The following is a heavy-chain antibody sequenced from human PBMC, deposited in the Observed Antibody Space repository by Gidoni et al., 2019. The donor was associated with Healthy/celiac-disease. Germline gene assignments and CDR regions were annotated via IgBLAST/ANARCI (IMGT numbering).Heavy chain of an antibody. J-gene: IGHJ6*02. Sequence: QVQLQESGPGLVKPSQNLSLTCTVSGGSISSGGYYWSWIRQHPGRGLEWIGYIYYSGSTYYNPSLKSRVTISVDTSKNQFSLKLSSVTAADTAVYYCARVGDCSSTSCYTGFMDVWGQGTTVTVSS. CDR1: GGSISSGGYY. D-gene: IGHD2-2*02. CDR3: ARVGDCSSTSCYTGFMDV. V-gene: IGHV4-31*03. CDR2: IYYSGST.